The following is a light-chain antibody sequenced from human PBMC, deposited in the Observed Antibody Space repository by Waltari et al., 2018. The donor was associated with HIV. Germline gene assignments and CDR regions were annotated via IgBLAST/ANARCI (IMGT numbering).Light chain of an antibody. Sequence: QSALTQPASVSGSPGQSITISCTGTSSDVGGYNYVSWYQHHPGKAPKLMIYDVSKRPSGVSNRCAGSKSGNTASLTISGLQAEDEAEYYCCSYAGSSTPYVFGTGTKVTVL. CDR1: SSDVGGYNY. CDR3: CSYAGSSTPYV. V-gene: IGLV2-23*02. J-gene: IGLJ1*01. CDR2: DVS.